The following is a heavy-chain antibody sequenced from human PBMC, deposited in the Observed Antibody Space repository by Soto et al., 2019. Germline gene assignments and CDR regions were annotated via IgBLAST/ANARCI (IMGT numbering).Heavy chain of an antibody. D-gene: IGHD2-15*01. CDR2: ISAYNGNT. CDR1: GYTFTSYG. Sequence: GASVKVSCKASGYTFTSYGISWVRQAPGQGLEWMGWISAYNGNTNYAQKLQGRVTMTTDTSTSTAYMELRSLRSDDTAVYYCARTGYCSGGSCYTYYFDYWDQGSLVTVSS. CDR3: ARTGYCSGGSCYTYYFDY. V-gene: IGHV1-18*01. J-gene: IGHJ4*02.